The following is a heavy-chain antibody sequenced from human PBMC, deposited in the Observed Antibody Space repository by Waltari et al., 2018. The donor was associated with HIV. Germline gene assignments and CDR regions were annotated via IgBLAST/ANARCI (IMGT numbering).Heavy chain of an antibody. CDR1: GFSLLSYGMG. CDR2: VYWDDDK. Sequence: QITLKESGPTLVKTTQTLTLTCSFSGFSLLSYGMGVGWIRQSPGKAPELLALVYWDDDKRDTPSLKNRLTITKDTSKNQVVLSRTNMDPVDTGTYYCALNGGIGTKYFDSWGQGTLVTVSS. J-gene: IGHJ4*02. CDR3: ALNGGIGTKYFDS. D-gene: IGHD2-21*01. V-gene: IGHV2-5*02.